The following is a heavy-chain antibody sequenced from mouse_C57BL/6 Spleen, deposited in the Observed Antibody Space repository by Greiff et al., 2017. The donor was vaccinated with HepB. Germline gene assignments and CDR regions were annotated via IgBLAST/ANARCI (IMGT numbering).Heavy chain of an antibody. Sequence: VQLQQSGAELARPGASVKLSCKASGYTFTSYGISWVKQRTGQGLEWIGEIDPRSGNTNYNEKFKGKATLNADKSSSTAYMALRSLTSEDTAVYFCAREGHLGQRVYYFDYWGQGTTLTVSS. J-gene: IGHJ2*01. CDR3: AREGHLGQRVYYFDY. V-gene: IGHV1-81*01. D-gene: IGHD4-1*01. CDR2: IDPRSGNT. CDR1: GYTFTSYG.